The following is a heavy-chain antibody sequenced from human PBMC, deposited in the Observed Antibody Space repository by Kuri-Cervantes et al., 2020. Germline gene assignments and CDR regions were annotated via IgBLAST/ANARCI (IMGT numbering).Heavy chain of an antibody. CDR1: GGSISSGGYS. CDR3: ARDRGYSYGGVFYYYYGMDV. J-gene: IGHJ6*02. CDR2: IYHSGST. Sequence: SETLSLTCAVSGGSISSGGYSWSWIRQPPGKGLEWIGYIYHSGSTYYNPSLKSRVTISVDRSKNQFSLKLSSVTAADTAVYYCARDRGYSYGGVFYYYYGMDVWGQGTTVTVSS. D-gene: IGHD5-18*01. V-gene: IGHV4-30-2*01.